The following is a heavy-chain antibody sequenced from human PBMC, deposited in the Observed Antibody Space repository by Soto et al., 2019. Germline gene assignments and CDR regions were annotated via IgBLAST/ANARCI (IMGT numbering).Heavy chain of an antibody. CDR1: GYGFTTYW. D-gene: IGHD6-6*01. CDR2: IYPGDSDT. V-gene: IGHV5-51*01. J-gene: IGHJ6*02. CDR3: ARLGGEYSSSYYGMDV. Sequence: GESLKISCKASGYGFTTYWIDWVRQMPGKGLEWMGTIYPGDSDTRYSPSFQGQVTMSADKSKSTAYLQWSSLKASDTAMYYCARLGGEYSSSYYGMDVWGQGTTVTVSS.